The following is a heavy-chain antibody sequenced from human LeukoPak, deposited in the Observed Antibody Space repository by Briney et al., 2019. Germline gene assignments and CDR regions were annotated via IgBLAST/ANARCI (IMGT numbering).Heavy chain of an antibody. CDR3: ARNTDY. D-gene: IGHD5-18*01. V-gene: IGHV2-70*04. J-gene: IGHJ4*02. Sequence: ESGPTLVNPTQTLTLTCTFSGFSLSSSGMRVSWIRQPPGKALEWLARIDWDDGKFYTTSLKTRLTISKDTSKNQVVLTMTNMDPVDTATYYCARNTDYWGQGTLVTVSS. CDR1: GFSLSSSGMR. CDR2: IDWDDGK.